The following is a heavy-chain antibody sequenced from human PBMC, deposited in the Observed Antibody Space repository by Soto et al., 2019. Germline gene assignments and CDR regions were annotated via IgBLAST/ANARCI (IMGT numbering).Heavy chain of an antibody. J-gene: IGHJ4*02. D-gene: IGHD6-19*01. V-gene: IGHV1-18*01. CDR2: ISAYNGNT. CDR1: GYTFTSYG. CDR3: ARDLAVGLVDY. Sequence: GASAKLSSKAPGYTFTSYGLSWVRQAPGQGLEWMGWISAYNGNTKYTQKLQGRVTMTTDTSTSTGYMELRSLRSDDTAVYYCARDLAVGLVDYWGQGPLGTVSS.